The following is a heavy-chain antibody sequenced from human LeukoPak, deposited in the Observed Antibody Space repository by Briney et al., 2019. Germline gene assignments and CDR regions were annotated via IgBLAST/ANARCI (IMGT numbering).Heavy chain of an antibody. J-gene: IGHJ4*02. CDR2: IYYSWST. D-gene: IGHD3-10*01. CDR1: GGSISSYY. Sequence: SETLSLTCSVSGGSISSYYWSWIRQPPGKGLEWIGYIYYSWSTNSNPSLKSRVTISVDTSKNQFPLKLTSVTAAETAVYYGAGHGYGSGGGYFDYWGQGTLVTVSS. V-gene: IGHV4-59*08. CDR3: AGHGYGSGGGYFDY.